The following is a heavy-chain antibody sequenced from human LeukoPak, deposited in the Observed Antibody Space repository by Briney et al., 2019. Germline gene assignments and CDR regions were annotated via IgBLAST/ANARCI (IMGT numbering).Heavy chain of an antibody. V-gene: IGHV1-46*01. J-gene: IGHJ5*02. CDR2: ISPSGGST. Sequence: AASVKVSCKAFGYTFTSNYMHWVRQAPGQGPEWMGVISPSGGSTTYAQKFQGRVTLTRDMSTSTDYMELSSLRSEDTAVYYCARAANWHDDDWFDPWGQGTLVTVSS. CDR1: GYTFTSNY. CDR3: ARAANWHDDDWFDP. D-gene: IGHD1-1*01.